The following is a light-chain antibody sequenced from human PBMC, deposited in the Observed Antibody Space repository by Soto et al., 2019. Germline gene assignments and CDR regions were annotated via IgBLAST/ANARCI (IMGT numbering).Light chain of an antibody. CDR3: SSFTSSSSLVV. CDR1: SSDVGSYNY. V-gene: IGLV2-14*01. Sequence: QSALTQPASVSGSPGQSITISCTGTSSDVGSYNYVSWYQQYPGKAPKLMIHEVSNRPSGVSDRFSGSKSGNTASLTISGRQAEDEADYYCSSFTSSSSLVVFGGGTKVTVL. J-gene: IGLJ2*01. CDR2: EVS.